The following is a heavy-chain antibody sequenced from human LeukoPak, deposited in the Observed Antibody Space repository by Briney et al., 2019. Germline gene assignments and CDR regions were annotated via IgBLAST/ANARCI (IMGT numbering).Heavy chain of an antibody. Sequence: GGSLRLSCAASGFTFSSYGMHWVRQAPGKGLEWVALISYDGSNKYYADSVKGRFTISRDNSKNTLYLQMNSLRAEDTAVYYCARDLNYYDSSGYYYVYYYYGMDVWGQGTTVTVSS. V-gene: IGHV3-30*19. CDR2: ISYDGSNK. CDR3: ARDLNYYDSSGYYYVYYYYGMDV. CDR1: GFTFSSYG. D-gene: IGHD3-22*01. J-gene: IGHJ6*02.